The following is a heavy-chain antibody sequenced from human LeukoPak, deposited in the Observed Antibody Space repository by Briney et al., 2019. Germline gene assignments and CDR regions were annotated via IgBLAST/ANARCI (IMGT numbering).Heavy chain of an antibody. J-gene: IGHJ4*02. D-gene: IGHD3-10*01. CDR1: GFTFSSYS. CDR2: ISSSSSYI. V-gene: IGHV3-21*01. Sequence: GGSPRLSCAASGFTFSSYSMNWVRQAPGKGLEWVSSISSSSSYIYYADSVKGRFTISRDNAKNSLYLQMNSLRAEDTAVYYCARSTMAPGYFDYWGQGTLVTVSS. CDR3: ARSTMAPGYFDY.